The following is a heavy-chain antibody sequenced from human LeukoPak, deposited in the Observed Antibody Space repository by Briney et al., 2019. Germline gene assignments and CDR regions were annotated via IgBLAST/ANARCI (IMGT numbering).Heavy chain of an antibody. CDR2: IYYSGST. D-gene: IGHD3-3*01. CDR3: ARAPRIGPYDFWNGYYLDY. CDR1: GVSISSSSYY. V-gene: IGHV4-39*01. Sequence: SETLSLTCTVSGVSISSSSYYWGWLRQPPGKGLEWNGGIYYSGSTYYNPSLKSRVTISVDTSNNQFSLKLSSVTAADTAVYYCARAPRIGPYDFWNGYYLDYWGRGTLATVSS. J-gene: IGHJ4*02.